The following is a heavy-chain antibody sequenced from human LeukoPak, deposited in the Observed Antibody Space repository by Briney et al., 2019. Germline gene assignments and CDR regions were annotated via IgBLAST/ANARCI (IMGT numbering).Heavy chain of an antibody. CDR1: GGSFSGYY. Sequence: SETLSLTCAVYGGSFSGYYWSWIRQPPGKGLEWIGEINHSGSTSYNPSLKSRVTISVDTSKNQFSLKLSSVTAADTAVYYCARIIVVVPAANNWFDPWGQGTLVTVSS. J-gene: IGHJ5*02. CDR2: INHSGST. CDR3: ARIIVVVPAANNWFDP. D-gene: IGHD2-2*01. V-gene: IGHV4-34*01.